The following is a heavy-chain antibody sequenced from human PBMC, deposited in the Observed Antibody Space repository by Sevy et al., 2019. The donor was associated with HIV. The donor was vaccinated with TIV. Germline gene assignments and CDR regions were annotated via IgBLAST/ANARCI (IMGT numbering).Heavy chain of an antibody. CDR1: GFTFSRYW. CDR2: IKQDGREK. D-gene: IGHD3-3*01. J-gene: IGHJ6*02. V-gene: IGHV3-7*01. Sequence: GGSLRLSCAASGFTFSRYWMSWVRQAPGKGLEWVANIKQDGREKYYVDSVKGRFTISRDNAKKSLYLQMNSLRAEDTAVYYCARGRDDSSGYGMDVWGQGTTVTVSS. CDR3: ARGRDDSSGYGMDV.